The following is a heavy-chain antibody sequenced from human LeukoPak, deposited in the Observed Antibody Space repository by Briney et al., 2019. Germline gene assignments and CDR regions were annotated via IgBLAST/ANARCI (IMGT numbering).Heavy chain of an antibody. CDR3: VRDSPSGFFDL. CDR1: GFTFSSYW. Sequence: GGSLRLSCAASGFTFSSYWMHWVRQAPGKGLVWVSHINPDGTVTNYADSVKGGFTISRENAKNTLYLQMNSLRVEDTAVYYCVRDSPSGFFDLWGRGTLVTVSS. V-gene: IGHV3-74*01. D-gene: IGHD6-19*01. J-gene: IGHJ2*01. CDR2: INPDGTVT.